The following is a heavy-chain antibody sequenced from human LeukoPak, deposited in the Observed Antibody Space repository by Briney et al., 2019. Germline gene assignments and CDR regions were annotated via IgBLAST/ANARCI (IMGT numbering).Heavy chain of an antibody. CDR1: GFTFSSYA. J-gene: IGHJ4*02. V-gene: IGHV3-23*01. CDR2: ISGSGGST. CDR3: EVGWLRFWFAFDY. Sequence: PGGSLRLSCAASGFTFSSYAMSWVRQAPGKGLEWVSAISGSGGSTYYADSVKGRFTISRDNSKSTLYLQMNSLRAEDTAVYYCEVGWLRFWFAFDYWGQGTLVTVSS. D-gene: IGHD5-12*01.